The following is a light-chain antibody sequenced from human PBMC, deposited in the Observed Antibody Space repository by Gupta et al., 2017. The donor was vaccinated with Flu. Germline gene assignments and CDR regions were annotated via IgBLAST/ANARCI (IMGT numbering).Light chain of an antibody. Sequence: EIVLTQSPGTLSLSPGDRATLSCRASQSVISTYLAWYQQRPGQAPRLLIYGVSSRATGIPDRFSGSGSGTDFTLTISRLEPEDFAVYYWQHDCNSGTFGQGTKVEIK. CDR2: GVS. V-gene: IGKV3-20*01. CDR1: QSVISTY. CDR3: QHDCNSGT. J-gene: IGKJ1*01.